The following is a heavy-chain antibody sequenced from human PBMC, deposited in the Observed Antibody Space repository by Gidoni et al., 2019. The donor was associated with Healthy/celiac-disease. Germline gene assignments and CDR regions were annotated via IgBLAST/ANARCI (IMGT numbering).Heavy chain of an antibody. J-gene: IGHJ3*02. CDR3: AKVNSPVLPGAFDI. Sequence: EVQRLESGGGLVQTGGSLRLSCTGSGFTCSSYAMSWVRQAPGKGLEWVSAISGSGGSTYYADSVKGRFTISRDNSKNTLYLQMNSLRAEDTAVYYCAKVNSPVLPGAFDIWGQGTMVTVSS. V-gene: IGHV3-23*01. D-gene: IGHD3-10*01. CDR2: ISGSGGST. CDR1: GFTCSSYA.